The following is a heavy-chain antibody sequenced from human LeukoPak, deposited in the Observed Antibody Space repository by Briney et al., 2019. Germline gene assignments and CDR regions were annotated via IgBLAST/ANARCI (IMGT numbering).Heavy chain of an antibody. CDR1: GFTFSSYS. CDR2: ISSSSSYI. Sequence: GGSLRLSCAASGFTFSSYSMNWVRQAPGKGLEWVSSISSSSSYIYYADSVEGRFTISRDNAKNSLYLQMNSLRAEDTAVYYCARVGPVVAATLLLGPSDYWGQGTLVTVSS. D-gene: IGHD2-15*01. J-gene: IGHJ4*02. CDR3: ARVGPVVAATLLLGPSDY. V-gene: IGHV3-21*01.